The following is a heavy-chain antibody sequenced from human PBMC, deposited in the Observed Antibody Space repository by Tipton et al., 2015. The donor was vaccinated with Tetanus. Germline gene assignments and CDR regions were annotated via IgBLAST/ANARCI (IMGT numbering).Heavy chain of an antibody. CDR1: GYTFTGYY. CDR3: ARDRGDYIYYGMDV. Sequence: QLVQSGAEMKKPGASVKVSCKASGYTFTGYYIYWVRQAPGQGLEWMGWIDPNSGGTVYAQKLQGRVTMTRDTSISTAYMDLGSLRSDDTAVYYCARDRGDYIYYGMDVWGPGTTVTVS. D-gene: IGHD3-22*01. CDR2: IDPNSGGT. J-gene: IGHJ6*02. V-gene: IGHV1-2*02.